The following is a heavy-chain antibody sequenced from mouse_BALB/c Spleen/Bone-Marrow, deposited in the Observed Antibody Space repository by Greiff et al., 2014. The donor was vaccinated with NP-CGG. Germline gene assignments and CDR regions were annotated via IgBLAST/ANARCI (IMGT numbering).Heavy chain of an antibody. V-gene: IGHV14-3*02. CDR1: GFNIKDTY. CDR2: MDPANGNN. Sequence: EVQLQESGAELMKPGASVKLSCTASGFNIKDTYMHWVKQRPEQGLEWIGRMDPANGNNKYDPKFQGKATITTDTSSNSACLLLSSLTPEDTAVYYCARGGNYFYYWGQGTTLTVSS. CDR3: ARGGNYFYY. J-gene: IGHJ2*01.